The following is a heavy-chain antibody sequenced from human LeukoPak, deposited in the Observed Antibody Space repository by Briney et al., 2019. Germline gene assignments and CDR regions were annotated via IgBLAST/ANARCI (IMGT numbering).Heavy chain of an antibody. CDR3: AKDVVPDPPFEYFHH. Sequence: GGSLRLSCAASGFTFSSYAMHWVRQAPGKGLEWVAVISYDGSNKYYADSVKGRFVISRDNSKKTLSLQMTSLRAEDTAVYYCAKDVVPDPPFEYFHHWGQGTPLIVSS. J-gene: IGHJ1*01. CDR2: ISYDGSNK. V-gene: IGHV3-30*09. D-gene: IGHD2-2*01. CDR1: GFTFSSYA.